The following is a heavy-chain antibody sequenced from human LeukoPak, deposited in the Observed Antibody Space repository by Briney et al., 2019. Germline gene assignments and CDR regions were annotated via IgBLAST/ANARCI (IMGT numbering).Heavy chain of an antibody. J-gene: IGHJ6*03. Sequence: GASVKVSCKASGYTFTSYAMHWVRQAPGQRLEWMGWINAGNGNTKYSQEFQGRVTITRDTSASTAYMELSSLRSEDMAVYYCARTGLNVYYYYMDVWGKGTTVTVSS. CDR1: GYTFTSYA. V-gene: IGHV1-3*03. D-gene: IGHD5/OR15-5a*01. CDR3: ARTGLNVYYYYMDV. CDR2: INAGNGNT.